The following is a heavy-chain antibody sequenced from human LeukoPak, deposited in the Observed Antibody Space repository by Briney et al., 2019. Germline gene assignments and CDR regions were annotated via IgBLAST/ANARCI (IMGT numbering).Heavy chain of an antibody. Sequence: PSETLSLTCTVSGGSISSYYWSWIRQPAGKGLEWIGRIYTSGSTNYNPSLKSRVTMSVDTSKNQFSLKLSSVTAADTAVYYCARTYYYDSSGSIDYWGQGTLVTVSS. CDR3: ARTYYYDSSGSIDY. CDR1: GGSISSYY. J-gene: IGHJ4*02. D-gene: IGHD3-22*01. CDR2: IYTSGST. V-gene: IGHV4-4*07.